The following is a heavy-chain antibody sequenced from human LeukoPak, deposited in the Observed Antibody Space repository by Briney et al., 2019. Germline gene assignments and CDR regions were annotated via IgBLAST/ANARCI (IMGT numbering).Heavy chain of an antibody. V-gene: IGHV3-23*01. J-gene: IGHJ4*02. CDR1: GFTFSSYV. Sequence: GGSLRLSCAVSGFTFSSYVMSWVRQAPGKGLEWVSAISGSGGSTYYADSVKGRFTISRDNSKNTLYLQMNSLRAEDTAVYYCAKVTYGSGTYGAFDYWGQGTLVTVSS. CDR2: ISGSGGST. CDR3: AKVTYGSGTYGAFDY. D-gene: IGHD3-10*01.